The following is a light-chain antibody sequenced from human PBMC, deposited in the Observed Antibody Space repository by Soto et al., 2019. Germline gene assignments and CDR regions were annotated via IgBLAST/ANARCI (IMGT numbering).Light chain of an antibody. CDR2: DAS. J-gene: IGKJ1*01. CDR1: QSLSSW. Sequence: DIQMTHSHSTLSASVGDRVTMNARASQSLSSWLAWYQQKPGKAPKLLIYDASTLESGVPSRFSGSGSGTEFSLTISSLQPDDFATFYCQQYSSFSRTFGQGTKVDIK. V-gene: IGKV1-5*01. CDR3: QQYSSFSRT.